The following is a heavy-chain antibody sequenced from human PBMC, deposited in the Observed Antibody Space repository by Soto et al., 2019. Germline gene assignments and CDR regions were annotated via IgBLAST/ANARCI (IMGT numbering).Heavy chain of an antibody. J-gene: IGHJ5*02. Sequence: PGGSLRLSCSASGFTFSSYTMNWVRQAPGKGLEWVSSISSSSSHLYYADSVRGRFTISRDNAKKSLYLQMNTLRAEDTAVYYCARDLGPYYYDSSGYTPWGQGTLVTVSS. CDR3: ARDLGPYYYDSSGYTP. CDR2: ISSSSSHL. V-gene: IGHV3-21*01. D-gene: IGHD3-22*01. CDR1: GFTFSSYT.